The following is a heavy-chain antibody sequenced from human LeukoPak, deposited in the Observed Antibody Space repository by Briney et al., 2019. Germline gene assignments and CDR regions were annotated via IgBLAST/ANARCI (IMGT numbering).Heavy chain of an antibody. CDR2: MNPNSGNT. CDR1: GYTFTSYD. V-gene: IGHV1-8*01. D-gene: IGHD3-22*01. Sequence: ASVKVSCKASGYTFTSYDINWVRQATGQGLEWMGWMNPNSGNTGYAQKFQGRVTMTRNTSISTAYMELSSLRSEDTAVYYCAREGGQYDSSGYYYWYFDLWGRGTLVTVSS. J-gene: IGHJ2*01. CDR3: AREGGQYDSSGYYYWYFDL.